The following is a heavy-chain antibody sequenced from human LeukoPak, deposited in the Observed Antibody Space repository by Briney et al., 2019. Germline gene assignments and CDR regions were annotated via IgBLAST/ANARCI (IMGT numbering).Heavy chain of an antibody. CDR2: INQRGVT. CDR3: GSLQQIRGLTVFDY. J-gene: IGHJ4*02. Sequence: PSETLSLTCALYGGSFSDYHWSWIRQPPGKGLEWIGEINQRGVTTYNPSLKSRATLPVDTSKRQFSLRLPSVTAADTAVYYCGSLQQIRGLTVFDYWGQGALVTVSS. D-gene: IGHD3-10*01. CDR1: GGSFSDYH. V-gene: IGHV4-34*01.